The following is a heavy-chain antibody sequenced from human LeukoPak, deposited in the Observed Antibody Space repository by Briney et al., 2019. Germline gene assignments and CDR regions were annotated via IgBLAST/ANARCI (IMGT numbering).Heavy chain of an antibody. J-gene: IGHJ4*02. CDR1: GGSISSSSYY. CDR3: ARAGIAAADQSLDY. Sequence: SETLSLTCTVSGGSISSSSYYWGWIRQPPGKGLEWIGSIYHSGSTYFYPSLKSRVTISVDTSKNQFSLKLSSVTAADTAVYYCARAGIAAADQSLDYWGQGTLVTVSS. D-gene: IGHD6-25*01. CDR2: IYHSGST. V-gene: IGHV4-39*07.